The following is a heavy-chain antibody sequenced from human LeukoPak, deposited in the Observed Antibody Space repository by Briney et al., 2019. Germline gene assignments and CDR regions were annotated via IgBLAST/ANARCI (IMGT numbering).Heavy chain of an antibody. J-gene: IGHJ4*02. CDR3: ARDQGYYGSGSYNRFDY. V-gene: IGHV4-39*07. Sequence: SETLSLTCTVSGGSISSSSYYWGWIRQPPGKGLEWIGSIYYSGSTYYNPSLKSRVTISVDTSKNQFSLKLSSVTAADTAVYYCARDQGYYGSGSYNRFDYWGQGTLVTVSS. CDR2: IYYSGST. D-gene: IGHD3-10*01. CDR1: GGSISSSSYY.